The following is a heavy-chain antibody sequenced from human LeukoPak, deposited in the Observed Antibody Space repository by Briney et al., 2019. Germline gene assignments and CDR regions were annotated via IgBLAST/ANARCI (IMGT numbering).Heavy chain of an antibody. V-gene: IGHV2-5*02. CDR3: AHYGDYRFLYSFVP. CDR2: IYWDINK. J-gene: IGHJ5*02. Sequence: CGPTLVNPTQTLTLTCTFSGLALTTTRVGVGWIRQPPGKALECLALIYWDINKLYSPSLRSRLTIAKDTSKNQVVITMTNMDPVDTATYSCAHYGDYRFLYSFVPWGQGTLVTVSS. D-gene: IGHD4-17*01. CDR1: GLALTTTRVG.